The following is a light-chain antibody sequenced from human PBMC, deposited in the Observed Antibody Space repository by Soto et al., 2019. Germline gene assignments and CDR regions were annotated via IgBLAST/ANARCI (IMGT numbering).Light chain of an antibody. J-gene: IGKJ1*01. CDR1: QSVSSN. CDR2: GAS. CDR3: QQYNNWPQT. Sequence: EIVMTQSPVTLSVSPGERATLSCRASQSVSSNLAWYQQKPGQAPRLLIYGASTRTTGIPARFSGSGSGTDFTLTISSLQSEDFGVYYCQQYNNWPQTFGQGTKVEIK. V-gene: IGKV3-15*01.